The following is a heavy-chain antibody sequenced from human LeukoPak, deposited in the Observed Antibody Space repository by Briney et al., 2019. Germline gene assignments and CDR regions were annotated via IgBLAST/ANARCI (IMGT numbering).Heavy chain of an antibody. D-gene: IGHD5-24*01. CDR2: IWFDGSNR. J-gene: IGHJ4*02. Sequence: PGGSLRLSCAASGFTFSNYGMHWVRQAPGKGLEWVAVIWFDGSNRHYADSVKGRFTISRDNSKNTLFLQMNSLRAEDTAIYYCARTLVSGDGYKVGYFDYWGQGTLVTVSS. V-gene: IGHV3-33*01. CDR1: GFTFSNYG. CDR3: ARTLVSGDGYKVGYFDY.